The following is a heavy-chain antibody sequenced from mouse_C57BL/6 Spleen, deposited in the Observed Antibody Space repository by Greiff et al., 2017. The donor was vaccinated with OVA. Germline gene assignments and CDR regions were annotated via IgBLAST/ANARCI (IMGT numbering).Heavy chain of an antibody. CDR3: ARRSITTVVDWYFDV. CDR2: INYDGSST. Sequence: EVKLMESEGGLVQPGSSMKLSCTASGFTFSDYYMAWVRQVPEKGLEWVANINYDGSSTYYLDSLKSRFIISRDNAKNILYLQMSSLKSEDTATYYCARRSITTVVDWYFDVWGTGTTVTVSS. J-gene: IGHJ1*03. CDR1: GFTFSDYY. D-gene: IGHD1-1*01. V-gene: IGHV5-16*02.